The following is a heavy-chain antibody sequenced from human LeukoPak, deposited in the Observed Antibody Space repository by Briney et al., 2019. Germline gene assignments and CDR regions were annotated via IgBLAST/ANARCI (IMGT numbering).Heavy chain of an antibody. J-gene: IGHJ3*02. Sequence: SETLSLTCTVSGGSISSYYWSWIRQPPGKGLEWIGYIYYNGSTNYNPSLKSRVTISVDTSKNQFSLKLSSVTAADTAVYYCAGDRGYDILTGYPNAFDIWGQGTMVTVSS. CDR1: GGSISSYY. CDR2: IYYNGST. D-gene: IGHD3-9*01. V-gene: IGHV4-59*08. CDR3: AGDRGYDILTGYPNAFDI.